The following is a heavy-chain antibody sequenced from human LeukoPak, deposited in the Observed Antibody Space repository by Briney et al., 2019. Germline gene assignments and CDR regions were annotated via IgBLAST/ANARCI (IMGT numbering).Heavy chain of an antibody. CDR1: GFTFSSYE. J-gene: IGHJ4*02. D-gene: IGHD4/OR15-4a*01. CDR3: ARRAGAYSHPYDY. V-gene: IGHV3-30*03. Sequence: GGSLRLSCAASGFTFSSYEMNWVRQAPGKGLEWVAVISYDGSNKYYADSVKGRFTISRDNSKNTLYLQMNSLRAEDTAVYYCARRAGAYSHPYDYWGQGTLVTVSS. CDR2: ISYDGSNK.